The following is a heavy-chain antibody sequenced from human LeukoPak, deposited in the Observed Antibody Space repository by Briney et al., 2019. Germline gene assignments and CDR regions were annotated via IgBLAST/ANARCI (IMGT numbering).Heavy chain of an antibody. CDR3: ARDPPCGGDCYSDWFDP. CDR1: GGSISSYY. V-gene: IGHV4-4*07. CDR2: IYTSGST. Sequence: SETLSLTCTVSGGSISSYYWSWIRQPAGKGLEWIGRIYTSGSTNYNPSLKSRVTMPVDTSKNQFSLKLSSVTAVDTAVYYCARDPPCGGDCYSDWFDPWGQGTLVTVSS. J-gene: IGHJ5*02. D-gene: IGHD2-21*02.